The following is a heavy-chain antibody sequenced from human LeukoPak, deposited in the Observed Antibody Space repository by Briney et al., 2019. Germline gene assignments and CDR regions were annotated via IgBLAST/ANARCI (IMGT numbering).Heavy chain of an antibody. CDR2: SSSSDDGK. CDR3: ARGVPKTSYYYYYMDV. V-gene: IGHV3-23*01. D-gene: IGHD4-11*01. CDR1: GLSLNSYA. Sequence: GGSLRLSCTASGLSLNSYAMSWVRQVPGKGLEWVSASSSSDDGKWYADSVKGRFTISRDNAKNSLYLQMNSLRAEDTAVYYCARGVPKTSYYYYYMDVWGKGTTVTVSS. J-gene: IGHJ6*03.